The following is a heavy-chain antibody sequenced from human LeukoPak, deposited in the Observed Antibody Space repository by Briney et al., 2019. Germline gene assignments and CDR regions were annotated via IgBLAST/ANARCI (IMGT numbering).Heavy chain of an antibody. J-gene: IGHJ3*02. CDR2: IHHSGTT. Sequence: PSETLSLTCAVYGGSFSGYYWSWIRQPPGKGLEWIGEIHHSGTTNYNPSLKSRLTISVDTSKNQFSLKLTSVTAADTAVYYCARRTAPFDWLLFAFDIWGQGTMVTVSS. CDR3: ARRTAPFDWLLFAFDI. V-gene: IGHV4-34*01. CDR1: GGSFSGYY. D-gene: IGHD3-9*01.